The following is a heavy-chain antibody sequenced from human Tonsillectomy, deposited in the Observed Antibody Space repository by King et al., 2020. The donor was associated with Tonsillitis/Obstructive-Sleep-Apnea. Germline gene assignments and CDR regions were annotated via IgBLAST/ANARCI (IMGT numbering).Heavy chain of an antibody. D-gene: IGHD1-26*01. CDR2: ISASGRTT. J-gene: IGHJ6*02. CDR1: RFTFSTYE. V-gene: IGHV3-48*03. Sequence: EVQLVESGGGLVHPGGSLRLSCAASRFTFSTYEMNWVRQAPGKGLEWVSYISASGRTTYYADSVKGRFTISRDNAKSSLFLHMNSLRVEDTALYYCAILLIPTNYGLDDWGQGTTVTVSS. CDR3: AILLIPTNYGLDD.